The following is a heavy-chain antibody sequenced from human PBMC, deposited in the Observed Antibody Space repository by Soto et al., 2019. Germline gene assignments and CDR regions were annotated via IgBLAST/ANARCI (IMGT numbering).Heavy chain of an antibody. CDR1: GGTLSSFINYP. J-gene: IGHJ4*02. Sequence: QMQLVQSGAEVKKPGSSVKVSCKASGGTLSSFINYPINWVRQAPGQGLEWMGGIVPNVGTVNYAQKFHGRVTITADKSTGTAYMEVSRLRSEDTALYYCARRDTSGFLRYFDNWGQGTLVTVSS. D-gene: IGHD3-3*01. CDR2: IVPNVGTV. V-gene: IGHV1-69*06. CDR3: ARRDTSGFLRYFDN.